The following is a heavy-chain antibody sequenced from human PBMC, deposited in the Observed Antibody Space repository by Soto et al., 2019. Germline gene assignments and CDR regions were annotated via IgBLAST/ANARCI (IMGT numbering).Heavy chain of an antibody. D-gene: IGHD4-17*01. J-gene: IGHJ4*02. CDR3: VNGDYY. Sequence: EEQLVESGGGLVQPGGSLRLSCAASGFTFSNHVMNWVRQAPGRGLEWVSSINRDVNTYYADSVKGRFTISRDNAKDSLYIQMHSMRADDTAVYYCVNGDYYVGQGTLVTVSS. CDR1: GFTFSNHV. CDR2: INRDVNT. V-gene: IGHV3-48*01.